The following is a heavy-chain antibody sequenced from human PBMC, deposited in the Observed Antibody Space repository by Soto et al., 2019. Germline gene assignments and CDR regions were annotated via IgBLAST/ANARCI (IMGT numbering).Heavy chain of an antibody. Sequence: SVKVSCKASGGTFSSYAISWGRQAPGQGLEWMGGIIPIFGTANYAQKFQGRVTITADKSTSTAYMELSSLRSEDTAVYYCARFSERKLRYFDWLPENDAFDIWGQGTMVTVSS. J-gene: IGHJ3*02. V-gene: IGHV1-69*06. CDR1: GGTFSSYA. D-gene: IGHD3-9*01. CDR3: ARFSERKLRYFDWLPENDAFDI. CDR2: IIPIFGTA.